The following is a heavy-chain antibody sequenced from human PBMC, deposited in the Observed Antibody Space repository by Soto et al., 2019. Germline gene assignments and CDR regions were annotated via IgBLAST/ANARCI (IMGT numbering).Heavy chain of an antibody. CDR1: GYSFSDYD. J-gene: IGHJ5*02. V-gene: IGHV1-8*01. CDR2: MNPNSGNT. D-gene: IGHD1-20*01. Sequence: ASVKVSCKASGYSFSDYDINWVRQTTGQGPEWMGWMNPNSGNTGYAQKFQGRVTMTRNTSINTAYMELSSLGSEDTAVYYCARDNRYNWNDEGWFDPWGQGTLVTVSS. CDR3: ARDNRYNWNDEGWFDP.